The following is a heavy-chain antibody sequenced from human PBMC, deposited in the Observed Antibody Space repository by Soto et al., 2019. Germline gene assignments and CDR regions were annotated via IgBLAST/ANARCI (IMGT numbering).Heavy chain of an antibody. CDR3: ARGLISGSHYSGGWYYFDS. J-gene: IGHJ4*02. Sequence: SETLSLTCTVSGGSISSSSYYWDWIRQPPGKGLQWIGNIYYSGSTYYNPSLKSRVTISVHTSSSQFSLELSSVTAADTAVYYCARGLISGSHYSGGWYYFDSWGQGTQVTVSS. CDR1: GGSISSSSYY. V-gene: IGHV4-39*07. D-gene: IGHD1-26*01. CDR2: IYYSGST.